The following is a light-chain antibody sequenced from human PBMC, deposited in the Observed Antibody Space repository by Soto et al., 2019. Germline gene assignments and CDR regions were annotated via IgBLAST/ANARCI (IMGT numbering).Light chain of an antibody. CDR1: QSITSY. V-gene: IGKV1-39*01. Sequence: DIQMTQSPSSLSASVGDRVTITCRASQSITSYLNWYQHKPGRAPMLLIYAVSHLQRGVPSRFSGSGSGTDFTLPISGLQPEDLGTYYCQQSYNTPYTFGQVTKLQIK. J-gene: IGKJ2*01. CDR2: AVS. CDR3: QQSYNTPYT.